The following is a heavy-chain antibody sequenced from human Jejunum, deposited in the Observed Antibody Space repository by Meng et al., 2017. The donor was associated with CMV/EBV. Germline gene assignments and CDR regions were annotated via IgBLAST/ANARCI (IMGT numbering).Heavy chain of an antibody. J-gene: IGHJ5*02. CDR1: GFSFSTHS. D-gene: IGHD3-10*01. CDR2: ISTSSTYI. Sequence: EVHLVEFGGGLVKPGGSLRLSCAASGFSFSTHSMNWVRQAPGKGLEWVASISTSSTYIYYADSVKGRFTISRDNAKISLYLQMNSLRAEDTAVYYCANQGEERGSWGQGTLVTVSS. V-gene: IGHV3-21*01. CDR3: ANQGEERGS.